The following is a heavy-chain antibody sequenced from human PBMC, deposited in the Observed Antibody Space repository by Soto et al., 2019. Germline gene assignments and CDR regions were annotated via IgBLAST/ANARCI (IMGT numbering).Heavy chain of an antibody. D-gene: IGHD1-26*01. CDR2: IDPSDSYT. CDR3: ARTGSGSYYRIVDY. Sequence: PGESLKISCKGSGYSFTSYWISWVRQMPGKGLEWMGRIDPSDSYTNHSPSFQGHVTISADKSISTAYLQWSSLKASDTGMYYCARTGSGSYYRIVDYWGQGTQVTVS. J-gene: IGHJ4*02. V-gene: IGHV5-10-1*01. CDR1: GYSFTSYW.